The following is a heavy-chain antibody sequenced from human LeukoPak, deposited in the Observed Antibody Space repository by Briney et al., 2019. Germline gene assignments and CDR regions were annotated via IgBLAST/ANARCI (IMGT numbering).Heavy chain of an antibody. D-gene: IGHD3-22*01. V-gene: IGHV1-18*01. J-gene: IGHJ4*02. CDR1: GYTFTSYG. CDR2: ISAYNGNT. CDR3: ARVPRIDYYDSSGYTWYSDY. Sequence: ASVKVSCKASGYTFTSYGISWVRQAPGQGLEWMGWISAYNGNTNYAQKLQGRVTMTTDTSTSTAYMELRSLRSDDTAVYYCARVPRIDYYDSSGYTWYSDYWGQGTLVTVSS.